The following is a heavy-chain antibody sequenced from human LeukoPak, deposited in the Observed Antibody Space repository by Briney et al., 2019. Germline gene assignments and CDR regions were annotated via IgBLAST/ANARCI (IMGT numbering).Heavy chain of an antibody. CDR1: GGSFSGYY. J-gene: IGHJ4*02. CDR2: INHSGST. V-gene: IGHV4-34*01. D-gene: IGHD3-22*01. Sequence: PSETLSLTCAVYGGSFSGYYWSWIRQPPGKGLEWIGEINHSGSTNYNPSHKSRVTISVDTSKNQCSLKLSSVTAADTAVYYCERACPRGPYYYDSSGYTLDYWGQGTLVTVSS. CDR3: ERACPRGPYYYDSSGYTLDY.